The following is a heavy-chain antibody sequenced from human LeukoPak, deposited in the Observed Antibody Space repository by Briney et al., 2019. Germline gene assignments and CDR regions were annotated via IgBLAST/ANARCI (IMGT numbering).Heavy chain of an antibody. D-gene: IGHD3-9*01. Sequence: SETLSLTCAVYGGSFNGYYWSWIRQPPGKGLEWIGEINHSGSTNYNPSLKSRVTISVDTSKNQFSLKLSSVTAADTAVYYCARAHYDILTGYPREYNWFDPWGQGTLVTVSS. CDR1: GGSFNGYY. V-gene: IGHV4-34*01. J-gene: IGHJ5*02. CDR3: ARAHYDILTGYPREYNWFDP. CDR2: INHSGST.